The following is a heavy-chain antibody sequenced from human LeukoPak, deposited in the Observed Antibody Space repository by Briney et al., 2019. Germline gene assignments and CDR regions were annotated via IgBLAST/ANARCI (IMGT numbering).Heavy chain of an antibody. J-gene: IGHJ6*02. V-gene: IGHV4-39*07. D-gene: IGHD2-21*02. CDR2: IYYSGST. CDR3: ARECGRVTRDYYYYGMDV. Sequence: PSETLSLTCTVSGGSISSSSYYWGWIRQPPGKGLEWIGSIYYSGSTYYNPSLKSRVTISVDTSKNQFSLKLSSVTAADTAVYYCARECGRVTRDYYYYGMDVWGQGTTVTVSS. CDR1: GGSISSSSYY.